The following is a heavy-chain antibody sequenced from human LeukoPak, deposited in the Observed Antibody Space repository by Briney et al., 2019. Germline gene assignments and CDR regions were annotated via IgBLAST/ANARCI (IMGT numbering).Heavy chain of an antibody. CDR1: GGSFSGYY. Sequence: SETLSLTCAVYGGSFSGYYWSWIRQPPGKGLEWIGSIYYSGSTYYNPSLKSRVTISVDTSKNQFSLKLSSVTAADTAVYYCARDGDHHDAFDIWGQGTMVTVSS. CDR3: ARDGDHHDAFDI. J-gene: IGHJ3*02. D-gene: IGHD3-3*01. V-gene: IGHV4-34*01. CDR2: IYYSGST.